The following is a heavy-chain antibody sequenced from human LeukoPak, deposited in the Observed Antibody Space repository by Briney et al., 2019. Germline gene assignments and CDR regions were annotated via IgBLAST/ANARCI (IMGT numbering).Heavy chain of an antibody. Sequence: SETLSLTCTVSGGSISSYYWSWIRQPPGKGLEWIGYIYYSGSTNHNPSLKSRVTISVDTSKNQFSLKLSSVTAADTAVYYCARELDWLIDYWGQGTLVTVSS. J-gene: IGHJ4*02. D-gene: IGHD3-9*01. CDR3: ARELDWLIDY. CDR1: GGSISSYY. V-gene: IGHV4-59*01. CDR2: IYYSGST.